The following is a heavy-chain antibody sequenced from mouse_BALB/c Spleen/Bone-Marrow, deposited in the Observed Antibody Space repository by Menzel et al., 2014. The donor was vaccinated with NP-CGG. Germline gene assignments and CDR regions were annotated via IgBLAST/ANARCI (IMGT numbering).Heavy chain of an antibody. CDR2: IYPNNGGT. Sequence: EVKLEESGPELVEPGASVKISCKASGYTFTDYNMHWVKQSHGKSLEWIGYIYPNNGGTGYNQKFKSKATVTADNSSSTAYMELRSLTSEDSAVYYCARRGCPYYFGYWGQGTTLTVSS. J-gene: IGHJ2*01. CDR3: ARRGCPYYFGY. V-gene: IGHV1S29*02. CDR1: GYTFTDYN.